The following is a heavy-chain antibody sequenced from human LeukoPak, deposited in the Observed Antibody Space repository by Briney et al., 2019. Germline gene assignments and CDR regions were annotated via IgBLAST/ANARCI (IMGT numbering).Heavy chain of an antibody. Sequence: PGGSLRLSCAASGFIFSNYDMHWVRQAPGKGLEWVAVMSYDGSNKYYADSLQGRFTISRDNSKNTVFLQMNSLRGEDTAVYYCAKGHSNGYYYFDSGGQGTLATVS. V-gene: IGHV3-30*18. D-gene: IGHD5-24*01. J-gene: IGHJ4*02. CDR1: GFIFSNYD. CDR3: AKGHSNGYYYFDS. CDR2: MSYDGSNK.